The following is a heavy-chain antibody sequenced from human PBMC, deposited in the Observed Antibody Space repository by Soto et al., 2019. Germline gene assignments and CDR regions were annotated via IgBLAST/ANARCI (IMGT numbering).Heavy chain of an antibody. D-gene: IGHD2-15*01. CDR1: GFTFSNYW. CDR2: INSDGSVS. V-gene: IGHV3-74*02. Sequence: EVPLVESCGGLVQPGGSLRLYCAASGFTFSNYWMYWVRQAPGKWLEWVSRINSDGSVSSYADSVKGRLTISRDNVKNTLYLQMDSLRAEDTALYYCARGDCVGGTCYSLAGSFYSYMDVWGKGTTVTV. CDR3: ARGDCVGGTCYSLAGSFYSYMDV. J-gene: IGHJ6*03.